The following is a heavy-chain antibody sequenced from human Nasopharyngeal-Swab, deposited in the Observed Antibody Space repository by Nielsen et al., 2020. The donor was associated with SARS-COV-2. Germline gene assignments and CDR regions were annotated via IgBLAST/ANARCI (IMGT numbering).Heavy chain of an antibody. V-gene: IGHV3-23*01. J-gene: IGHJ4*02. D-gene: IGHD6-6*01. Sequence: GESLKISCAASGFTFSSYAMSWVRQAPGKGLEWVSAISGSGGSTYYADSVKGRFTISRDNSKNTLYLQMNSLRAEDTAVYYCAKDQAGYSSSSGVFDYWGQGTLVTVSS. CDR1: GFTFSSYA. CDR3: AKDQAGYSSSSGVFDY. CDR2: ISGSGGST.